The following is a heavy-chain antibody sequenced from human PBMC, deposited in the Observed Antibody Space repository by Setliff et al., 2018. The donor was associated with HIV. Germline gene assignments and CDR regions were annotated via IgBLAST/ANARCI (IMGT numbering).Heavy chain of an antibody. J-gene: IGHJ2*01. CDR3: SRGPPFDR. V-gene: IGHV4-61*09. CDR2: VASSGNI. Sequence: SSETLSLTCTVSGGSITSGSYSWTWIRQPAGKGLEWIGHVASSGNIDYNPSLKSRVTISADTSKNQFSLKLTSVTTADTATYYCSRGPPFDRWGRGTLVTVSS. CDR1: GGSITSGSYS.